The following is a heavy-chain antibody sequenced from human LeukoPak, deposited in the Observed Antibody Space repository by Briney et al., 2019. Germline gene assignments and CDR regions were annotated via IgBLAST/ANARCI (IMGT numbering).Heavy chain of an antibody. J-gene: IGHJ6*02. Sequence: SVKVSCKASGGTFSSYTISWVRQAPGQGLEWMGRIIPILGIANYAQKFQGRVTITADKSTSTAYMELSSLRSEDTAVYYCARAGAVGTAMVGPPPIDYYGMDVWGQGTTVTVSS. CDR3: ARAGAVGTAMVGPPPIDYYGMDV. CDR1: GGTFSSYT. D-gene: IGHD5-18*01. CDR2: IIPILGIA. V-gene: IGHV1-69*02.